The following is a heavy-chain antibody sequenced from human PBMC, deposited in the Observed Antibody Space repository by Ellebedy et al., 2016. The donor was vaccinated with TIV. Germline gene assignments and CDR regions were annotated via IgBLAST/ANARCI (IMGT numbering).Heavy chain of an antibody. J-gene: IGHJ4*02. D-gene: IGHD2/OR15-2a*01. CDR2: INNRGRT. CDR3: ASTFTERLGGLTTHWVFGY. Sequence: SETLSLTCSVPSVSISTYYWSWIRQPPGKGLAWIGFINNRGRTNYNPSLKGRVTISGDSSKNQFSLKLSSVTAADTAVYYCASTFTERLGGLTTHWVFGYWGQGILVTASS. CDR1: SVSISTYY. V-gene: IGHV4-59*01.